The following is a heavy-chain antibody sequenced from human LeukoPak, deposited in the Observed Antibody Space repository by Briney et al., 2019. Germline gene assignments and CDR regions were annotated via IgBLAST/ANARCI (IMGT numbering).Heavy chain of an antibody. J-gene: IGHJ4*02. CDR3: ARGSSSSLPA. Sequence: GGSLRLSCSAASGFPFSSSDMNWVRQAPGKGLEWVSSISSSSSYIYYADSVEGRFTISRDNAKNSLYLQMNSLRAEDTAVYYCARGSSSSLPAGGQGTLVTVSS. V-gene: IGHV3-21*01. CDR2: ISSSSSYI. D-gene: IGHD6-13*01. CDR1: GFPFSSSD.